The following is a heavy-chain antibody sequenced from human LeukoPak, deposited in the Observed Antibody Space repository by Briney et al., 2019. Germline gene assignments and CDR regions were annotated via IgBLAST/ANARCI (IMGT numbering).Heavy chain of an antibody. CDR1: GYTFTSYG. V-gene: IGHV1-18*01. D-gene: IGHD3-10*01. J-gene: IGHJ4*02. Sequence: ASVKVSCKASGYTFTSYGISWVRQAPGQGLEWMGWISAYNGNTNYAQKLQGRVTMTTDTSTSTAYMELRSLRSDDTVVYYCARDGPQNEYYYGSGSYDWGDYWGQGTLVTVSS. CDR2: ISAYNGNT. CDR3: ARDGPQNEYYYGSGSYDWGDY.